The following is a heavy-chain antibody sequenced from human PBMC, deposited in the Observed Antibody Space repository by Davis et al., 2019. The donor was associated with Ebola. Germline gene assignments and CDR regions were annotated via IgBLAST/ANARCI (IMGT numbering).Heavy chain of an antibody. CDR2: ISSSSSTI. Sequence: LSLTCTVSGYSISSGYYWGCIRQPPGKGLEWVSYISSSSSTIYYADSVKGRFTISRDNAKNSLYLQMNSLRDEDTAVYYCARDWHDSSGWNNQKGWGQGTLVTVSS. CDR1: GYSISSGYY. D-gene: IGHD6-19*01. J-gene: IGHJ4*02. V-gene: IGHV3-11*04. CDR3: ARDWHDSSGWNNQKG.